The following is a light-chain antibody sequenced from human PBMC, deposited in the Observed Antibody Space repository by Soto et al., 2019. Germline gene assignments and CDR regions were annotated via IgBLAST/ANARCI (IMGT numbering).Light chain of an antibody. J-gene: IGKJ1*01. CDR2: DAS. Sequence: EIVLTQSPATLSLSPGERATLSCRASQSVSSYLAWYQQKPGQAPRLLIYDASNRATGIPARFSGSGSGTDFTLTISSLEPEDFAACYCQQRSNWPTWTFGQGTKVEIK. CDR3: QQRSNWPTWT. V-gene: IGKV3-11*01. CDR1: QSVSSY.